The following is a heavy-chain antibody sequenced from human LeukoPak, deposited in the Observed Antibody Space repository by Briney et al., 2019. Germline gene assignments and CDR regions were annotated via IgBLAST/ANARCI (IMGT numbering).Heavy chain of an antibody. D-gene: IGHD1-26*01. CDR2: ISTHNGNT. V-gene: IGHV1-18*01. J-gene: IGHJ4*02. CDR1: GYSFSYYG. CDR3: ARERGGDSGSYHPTDY. Sequence: GASVKVSCKASGYSFSYYGIKWVRQAPGQGLEWMGWISTHNGNTNYAQKFQGRVTMTTDTSTSTAYMELRSLRSDDTAVYYCARERGGDSGSYHPTDYWGQGTLVTVSS.